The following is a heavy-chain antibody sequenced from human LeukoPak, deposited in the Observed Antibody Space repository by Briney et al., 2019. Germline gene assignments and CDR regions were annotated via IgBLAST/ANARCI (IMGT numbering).Heavy chain of an antibody. CDR2: IYSGGST. CDR1: GFTVSTNY. D-gene: IGHD3-10*01. V-gene: IGHV3-53*01. Sequence: GGSLRLSCAASGFTVSTNYMSWVRQAPGKGLEWVSIIYSGGSTYYADSVKGRFTISRDNSKNTLYLQMTSLRAEDTAVYYCATKFGKLVMDAFDIWGQGTRVTVSS. CDR3: ATKFGKLVMDAFDI. J-gene: IGHJ3*02.